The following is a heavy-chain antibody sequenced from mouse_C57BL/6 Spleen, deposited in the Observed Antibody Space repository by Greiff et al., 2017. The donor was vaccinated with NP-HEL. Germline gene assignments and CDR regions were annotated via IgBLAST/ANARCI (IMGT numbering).Heavy chain of an antibody. Sequence: QVQLQQSGAELVKPGASVKMSCKASGYTFTSYWITWVKQRPGQGLEWIGGIYPGSGSTNYNEKFKGKATLTADKSSSTAYMQLSSLTTVDSADYDCARWPVITKVVYEYFDVWGTGTTVTVSS. V-gene: IGHV1-55*01. CDR1: GYTFTSYW. D-gene: IGHD1-1*01. CDR2: IYPGSGST. CDR3: ARWPVITKVVYEYFDV. J-gene: IGHJ1*03.